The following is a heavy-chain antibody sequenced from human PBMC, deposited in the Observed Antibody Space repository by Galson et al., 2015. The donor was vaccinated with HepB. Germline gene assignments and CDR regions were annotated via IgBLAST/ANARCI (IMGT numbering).Heavy chain of an antibody. J-gene: IGHJ4*02. Sequence: SLRLSCAASGFTFSSYSMNWVRQAPGKGLEWVSSISSSSSYIYYADSVKGRFTISRDNAKNSLYLQMNSLRAEDTAVYYCARGAAAGTKDYWGQGTLVTVSS. CDR3: ARGAAAGTKDY. V-gene: IGHV3-21*01. D-gene: IGHD6-13*01. CDR2: ISSSSSYI. CDR1: GFTFSSYS.